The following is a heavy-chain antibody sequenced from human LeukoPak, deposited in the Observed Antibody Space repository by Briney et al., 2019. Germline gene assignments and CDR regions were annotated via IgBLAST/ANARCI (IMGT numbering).Heavy chain of an antibody. CDR3: ARHFPPYGDFDY. CDR2: IYYSGST. CDR1: GGSISSSSYY. D-gene: IGHD4-17*01. V-gene: IGHV4-39*01. Sequence: SETLSLTCTVSGGSISSSSYYWGWIRQPPGKGLEWIGSIYYSGSTYYNPSLKSRVTISVDTSKNQFSLKLSSVTAADTAVYYCARHFPPYGDFDYWGQGTLVTVSS. J-gene: IGHJ4*02.